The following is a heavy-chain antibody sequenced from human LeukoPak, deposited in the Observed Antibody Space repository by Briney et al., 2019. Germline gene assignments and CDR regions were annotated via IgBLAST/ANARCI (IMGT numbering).Heavy chain of an antibody. Sequence: PGGSLRLSCAASGFIFSNYGMNWVRQAPGKGLEWVAAISASGSATSYADSVRGRFTISRDNSKSTTYLQMNSLRAEDTAVFYCAKSPYYGATTRGYYFDYWGQGTLVTVSS. CDR3: AKSPYYGATTRGYYFDY. D-gene: IGHD1-26*01. J-gene: IGHJ4*02. CDR1: GFIFSNYG. CDR2: ISASGSAT. V-gene: IGHV3-23*01.